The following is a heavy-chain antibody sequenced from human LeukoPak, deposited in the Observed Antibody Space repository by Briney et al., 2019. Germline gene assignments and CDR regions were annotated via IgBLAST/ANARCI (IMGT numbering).Heavy chain of an antibody. CDR2: IIPIFGTA. D-gene: IGHD3-22*01. J-gene: IGHJ4*02. CDR3: ARTYYDSSGYYGSPQYYFDY. V-gene: IGHV1-69*13. Sequence: SVKVSCKASGGTFISYAISWVRQAPGQGLEWMGGIIPIFGTANYAQKFQGRVTITADESTSTAYMELSSLRSEDTAVYYCARTYYDSSGYYGSPQYYFDYWGQGTLVTVSS. CDR1: GGTFISYA.